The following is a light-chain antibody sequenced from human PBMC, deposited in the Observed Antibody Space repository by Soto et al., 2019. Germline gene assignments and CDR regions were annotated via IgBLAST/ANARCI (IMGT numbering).Light chain of an antibody. J-gene: IGKJ2*01. CDR1: QSVSSSY. Sequence: EMVLTQSPGTLSLSPGERATLSYRASQSVSSSYLAWYQQKPGQAPRLLIYGASSRATGIPDRFSGSGSGIDFTLTISRLEPEDFAVYYCQQYGSSPYTFGQGTKLEIK. CDR2: GAS. V-gene: IGKV3-20*01. CDR3: QQYGSSPYT.